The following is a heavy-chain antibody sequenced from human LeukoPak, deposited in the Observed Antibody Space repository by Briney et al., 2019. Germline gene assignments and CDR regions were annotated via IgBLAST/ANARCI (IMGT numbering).Heavy chain of an antibody. Sequence: PSETLSLTCTVSGGSISGYYWSWIRQPPGKGLEWIGYIYYSGNTNYNPSLKSRVTISLDTSKNQFSLKLSSMTAADTAVYYCARDRPSYGDYDYWGQGTLVTVSS. CDR1: GGSISGYY. J-gene: IGHJ4*02. D-gene: IGHD4-17*01. CDR2: IYYSGNT. CDR3: ARDRPSYGDYDY. V-gene: IGHV4-59*01.